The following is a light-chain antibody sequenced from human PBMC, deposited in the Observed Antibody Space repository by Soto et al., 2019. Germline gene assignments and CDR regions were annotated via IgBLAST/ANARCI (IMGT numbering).Light chain of an antibody. J-gene: IGKJ5*01. CDR1: QSVDSY. CDR3: QQRSNWPIT. V-gene: IGKV3-11*01. CDR2: GAS. Sequence: EIVLTQSPASLSLSPGERATLSCRASQSVDSYLVWYQQKRGQAPRLLIFGASNRATGIPARFSGSGSGTDFTLTISSLEPEDFAVYYCQQRSNWPITFGQGTRLEIK.